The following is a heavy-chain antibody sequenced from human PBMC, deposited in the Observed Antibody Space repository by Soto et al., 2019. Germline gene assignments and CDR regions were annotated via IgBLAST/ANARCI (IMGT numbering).Heavy chain of an antibody. D-gene: IGHD1-1*01. CDR2: ISWNSGSI. CDR3: ARFNWNDRDHDY. CDR1: GFTFGDYA. Sequence: TGGSLRLSCAASGFTFGDYAMHWVRQAPGKGLEWVSGISWNSGSIGYADSVKGRFTISRDNAKNSLYLQMNSLRAEDTALYYCARFNWNDRDHDYWGQGTLVTVSS. J-gene: IGHJ4*02. V-gene: IGHV3-9*01.